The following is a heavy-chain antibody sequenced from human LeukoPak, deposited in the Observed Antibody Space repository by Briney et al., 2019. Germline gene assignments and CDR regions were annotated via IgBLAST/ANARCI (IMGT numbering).Heavy chain of an antibody. V-gene: IGHV3-21*01. CDR2: ISSSSSYI. CDR3: ARDQAVTTAGAFDI. D-gene: IGHD4-17*01. Sequence: GGSLRLSCAASGFTFSSYAMSWVRQAPGKGLEWVSSISSSSSYIYYADSVKGRFTISRDNAKNSLYLQMNSLRAEDTAVYYCARDQAVTTAGAFDIWGQGTMVTVSS. J-gene: IGHJ3*02. CDR1: GFTFSSYA.